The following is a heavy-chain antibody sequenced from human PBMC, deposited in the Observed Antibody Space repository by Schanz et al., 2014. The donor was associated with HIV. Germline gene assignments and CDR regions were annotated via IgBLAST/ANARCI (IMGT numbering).Heavy chain of an antibody. CDR1: GYTFTSYD. Sequence: QVQLVQSGAEVKKPGASVKVSCTASGYTFTSYDINWVRQATGQGLEWMGWMNPNSGNTGYAQKFQGRVTMTRNTSISTAYMELSSLRSEDTAVYYCAKTTWGRRVDAFDIWGQGTMVTVSS. J-gene: IGHJ3*02. CDR3: AKTTWGRRVDAFDI. D-gene: IGHD3-16*01. V-gene: IGHV1-8*01. CDR2: MNPNSGNT.